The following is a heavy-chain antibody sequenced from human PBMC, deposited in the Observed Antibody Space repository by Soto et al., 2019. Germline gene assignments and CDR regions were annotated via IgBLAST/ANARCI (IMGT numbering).Heavy chain of an antibody. CDR3: ARAHYYDNTGLDY. CDR1: GYSRSGYE. Sequence: LCSAASGYSRSGYEMTWVRQASGKGLKWVSYISRSGTIIHYADSVKGRFTISRDNAKNSLYLQMNSLRAEDTAVYDYARAHYYDNTGLDYWGQAT. J-gene: IGHJ4*02. CDR2: ISRSGTII. D-gene: IGHD3-22*01. V-gene: IGHV3-48*03.